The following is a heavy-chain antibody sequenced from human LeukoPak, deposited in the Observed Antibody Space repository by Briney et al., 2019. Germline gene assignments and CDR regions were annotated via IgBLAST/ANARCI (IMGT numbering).Heavy chain of an antibody. J-gene: IGHJ6*02. CDR1: GGSISSSSYY. Sequence: SETLSLTCTVSGGSISSSSYYWSWIRQPPGKGLEWIGYIYYSGTTNYSPSLKGRVTISVDTSKNQFSLKLSSVTAADTAVYYCARHYGGYVSYGLDVWGQGTAVIVSS. CDR3: ARHYGGYVSYGLDV. V-gene: IGHV4-61*01. CDR2: IYYSGTT. D-gene: IGHD5-12*01.